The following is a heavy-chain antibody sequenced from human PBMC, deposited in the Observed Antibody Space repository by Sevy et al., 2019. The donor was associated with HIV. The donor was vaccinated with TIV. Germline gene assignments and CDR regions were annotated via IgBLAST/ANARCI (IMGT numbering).Heavy chain of an antibody. CDR2: IIPIFGTA. D-gene: IGHD6-19*01. Sequence: SVKVSCKASGGTFSSYAISWVRQAPGQGLEWMGGIIPIFGTANYAQKFQGRVTITADESTSTAYMEPSSLRSEDTAVYYCARGRPPYSSGWYGEAFDYWGQGTLVTVSS. CDR3: ARGRPPYSSGWYGEAFDY. J-gene: IGHJ4*02. CDR1: GGTFSSYA. V-gene: IGHV1-69*13.